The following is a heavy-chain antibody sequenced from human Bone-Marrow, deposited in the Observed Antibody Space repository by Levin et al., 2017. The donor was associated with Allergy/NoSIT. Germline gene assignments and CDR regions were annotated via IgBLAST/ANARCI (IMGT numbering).Heavy chain of an antibody. CDR3: AREGSFGAIDY. J-gene: IGHJ4*02. CDR1: GFTFSSCA. V-gene: IGHV3-23*01. Sequence: GGSLRLSCAASGFTFSSCAMSWVRQAPGKGLEWVSTISGSGGSTYYADSVKGRFTISRDNSKNTVYLQLNSLRAEDTAVYYCAREGSFGAIDYWGQGTLVTVSS. D-gene: IGHD3-10*01. CDR2: ISGSGGST.